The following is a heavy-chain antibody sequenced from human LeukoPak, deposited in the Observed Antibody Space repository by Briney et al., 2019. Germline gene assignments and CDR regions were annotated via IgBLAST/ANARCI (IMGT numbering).Heavy chain of an antibody. D-gene: IGHD3-16*01. CDR2: IYYSGST. Sequence: SETLSLTCTVSGGSVSSGSYYWSWIRQPPGKGLEWIGYIYYSGSTNYNPSLKSRVTISVDTSKNQFSLKLSSVTAADTAVYYCLCNFGDWGQGMLVTVFS. CDR1: GGSVSSGSYY. CDR3: LCNFGD. J-gene: IGHJ4*02. V-gene: IGHV4-61*01.